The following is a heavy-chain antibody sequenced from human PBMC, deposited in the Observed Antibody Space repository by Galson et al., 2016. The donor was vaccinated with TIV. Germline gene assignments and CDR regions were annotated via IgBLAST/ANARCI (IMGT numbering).Heavy chain of an antibody. V-gene: IGHV3-7*01. CDR2: INQDGSEK. Sequence: SLRLSCAASGFTSSRFWMTWVRQTSLRGLEWVANINQDGSEKHCVDSVKGRFTISRDNAKNSLYLQMNSLRVEDTAGYFCARALGYAEDIGGQGTLVTVS. D-gene: IGHD5-12*01. CDR1: GFTSSRFW. J-gene: IGHJ4*02. CDR3: ARALGYAEDI.